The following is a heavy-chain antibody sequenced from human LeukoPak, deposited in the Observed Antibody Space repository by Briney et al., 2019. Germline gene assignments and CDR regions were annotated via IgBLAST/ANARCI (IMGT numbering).Heavy chain of an antibody. CDR2: IWNDGSKQ. CDR3: ARCIYGASTYYFDS. D-gene: IGHD4-17*01. V-gene: IGHV3-33*01. Sequence: GGSLRLSCAASGFTFSYYGMNWVRQAPGKGLEWLTIIWNDGSKQYYADSVKGRFTVSRDNSKNTLYLQMNSLRAEDTAVYYCARCIYGASTYYFDSWGQGTLVTVSS. J-gene: IGHJ4*02. CDR1: GFTFSYYG.